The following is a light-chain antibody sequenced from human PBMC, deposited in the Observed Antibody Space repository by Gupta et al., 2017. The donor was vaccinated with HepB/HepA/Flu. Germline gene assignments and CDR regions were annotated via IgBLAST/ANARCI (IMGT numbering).Light chain of an antibody. Sequence: EIVLTQSPATLSLSPGERATLSCRASQSTGKYLAWYQQKPGQAPRLLIYDASSRATGIAARFRGSGSGTDFTLTISSLEPEDFAVYYCQQRSNWPLTFGGGTKLEIK. CDR3: QQRSNWPLT. J-gene: IGKJ4*01. CDR2: DAS. CDR1: QSTGKY. V-gene: IGKV3-11*01.